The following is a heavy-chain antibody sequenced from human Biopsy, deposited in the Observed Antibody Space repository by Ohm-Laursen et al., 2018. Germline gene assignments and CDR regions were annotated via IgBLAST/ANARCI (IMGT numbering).Heavy chain of an antibody. CDR1: GVSITAYY. CDR2: IHHSGST. V-gene: IGHV4-4*09. J-gene: IGHJ6*02. D-gene: IGHD2-15*01. CDR3: ARMDCSGGSCHYYSYGMDV. Sequence: SETLSLTCTVSGVSITAYYWSWIRQPPGKGLECIGNIHHSGSTNYNPSLKSRLTISVDTSKTQFSLKLSPVTAADTAVHYCARMDCSGGSCHYYSYGMDVWGQGTTVTVSS.